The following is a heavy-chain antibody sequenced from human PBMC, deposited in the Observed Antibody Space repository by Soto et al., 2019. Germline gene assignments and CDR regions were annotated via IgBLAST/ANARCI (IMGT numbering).Heavy chain of an antibody. CDR2: IYWDDDK. CDR1: GFSLSTSGVG. CDR3: AHRGSGGSYYYFDS. V-gene: IGHV2-5*02. Sequence: QITLKESGPTLVKPTQTLTLTCTFSGFSLSTSGVGVGWIRQPPGKALEWLALIYWDDDKRYSPSLKSRLTITNDTSKSQVDLTMTNMDPVDTATYYCAHRGSGGSYYYFDSWGQGTLVTVSS. J-gene: IGHJ4*02. D-gene: IGHD2-15*01.